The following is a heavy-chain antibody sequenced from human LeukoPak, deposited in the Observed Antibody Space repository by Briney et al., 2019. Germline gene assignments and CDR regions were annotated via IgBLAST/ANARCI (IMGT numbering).Heavy chain of an antibody. J-gene: IGHJ4*02. CDR1: GYTFTGYY. Sequence: GASVKVSCKASGYTFTGYYMHWVRQAPGQGLEWMGWINPNSGGTNYAQKFQGRVTMTRDTSISTAYMELSRLKSDDTAVYYCARDVFFEDGYNSGYYFDYWGQGTLVTVSS. D-gene: IGHD5-24*01. V-gene: IGHV1-2*02. CDR3: ARDVFFEDGYNSGYYFDY. CDR2: INPNSGGT.